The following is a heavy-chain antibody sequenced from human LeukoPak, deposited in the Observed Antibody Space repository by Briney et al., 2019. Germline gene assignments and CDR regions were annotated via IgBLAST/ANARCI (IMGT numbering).Heavy chain of an antibody. D-gene: IGHD3-9*01. CDR1: GYTFTSYD. Sequence: ASVKVSCKGSGYTFTSYDLNWVRQATGQGLEWMGWMNPNSGNTGYAQKFQGRVTMTSNTSISTAYMELSSLRSEDTAVYYCARGTPLRYFDWYGMDVWGQGTTVTVSS. CDR2: MNPNSGNT. J-gene: IGHJ6*02. CDR3: ARGTPLRYFDWYGMDV. V-gene: IGHV1-8*01.